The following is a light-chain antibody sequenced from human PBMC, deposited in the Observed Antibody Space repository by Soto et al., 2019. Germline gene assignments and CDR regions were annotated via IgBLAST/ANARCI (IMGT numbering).Light chain of an antibody. CDR1: QDIYRS. V-gene: IGKV1-39*01. CDR2: AAT. J-gene: IGKJ5*01. Sequence: DIQMTQSPSSLSASVGDRVTITCRAGQDIYRSLNWYQQKPGKAPKVLIYAATTLQSGVPSRFSGSGSGTDFVLTISSLEPEDFATYDCQQSYNTPITFGQGTRVEIE. CDR3: QQSYNTPIT.